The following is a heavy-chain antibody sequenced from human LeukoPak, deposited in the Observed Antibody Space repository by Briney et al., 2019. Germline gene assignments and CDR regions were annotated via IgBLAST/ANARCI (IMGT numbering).Heavy chain of an antibody. CDR1: GYTFTSYG. CDR3: ARASAYYYDSSGYDNWFDP. D-gene: IGHD3-22*01. J-gene: IGHJ5*02. Sequence: ASVKVSCKASGYTFTSYGISWVRQAPGQGLEWMGWISAYNGNTNYAQKLQGRVTMTTDTSTSTAYMELRSLRSDDTAVYYCARASAYYYDSSGYDNWFDPWGQGTLVTVSS. V-gene: IGHV1-18*01. CDR2: ISAYNGNT.